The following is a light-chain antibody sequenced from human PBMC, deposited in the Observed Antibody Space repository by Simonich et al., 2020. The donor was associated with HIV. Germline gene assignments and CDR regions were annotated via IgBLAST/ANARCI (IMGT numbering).Light chain of an antibody. J-gene: IGLJ2*01. CDR1: NIGSKR. Sequence: SYVLTQPPSVSVAPGKTARITCGGNNIGSKRVHWYQQTPGQAPVLVVYNDSDRPSGIPGRFSGSNSGNTATLTISRVESGDEADYYCQVWDSSSDHREVFGGGTKLTVL. CDR2: NDS. CDR3: QVWDSSSDHREV. V-gene: IGLV3-21*03.